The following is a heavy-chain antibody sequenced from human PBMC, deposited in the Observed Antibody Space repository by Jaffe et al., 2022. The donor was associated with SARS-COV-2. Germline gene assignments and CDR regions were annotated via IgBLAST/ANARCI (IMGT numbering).Heavy chain of an antibody. CDR2: ISYDGSNK. CDR3: AREPSGGGGAGIYGMDV. J-gene: IGHJ6*02. CDR1: GFTFSSYA. Sequence: QVQLVESGGGVVQPGRSLRLSCAASGFTFSSYAMHWVRQAPGKGLEWVAVISYDGSNKYYADSVKGRFTISRDNSKNTLYLQMNSLRAEDTAVYYCAREPSGGGGAGIYGMDVWGQGTTVTVSS. D-gene: IGHD3-16*01. V-gene: IGHV3-30-3*01.